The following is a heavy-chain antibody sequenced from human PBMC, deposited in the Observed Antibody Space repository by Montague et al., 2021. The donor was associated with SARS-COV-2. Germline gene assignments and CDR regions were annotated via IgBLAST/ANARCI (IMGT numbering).Heavy chain of an antibody. Sequence: SETLSLTCTVSGASISNYYWSWIRQPAGKGLEWIGRIYSSGSTNYNPSLKSRISMPVDTSKNQFSLKLSSVTAADTAIYYCARDYSHCSGGSCVFDYWGQGTLVTVSS. D-gene: IGHD2-15*01. CDR3: ARDYSHCSGGSCVFDY. J-gene: IGHJ4*02. V-gene: IGHV4-4*07. CDR2: IYSSGST. CDR1: GASISNYY.